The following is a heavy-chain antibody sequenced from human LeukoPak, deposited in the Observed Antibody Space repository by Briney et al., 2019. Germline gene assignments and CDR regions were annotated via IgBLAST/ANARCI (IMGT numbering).Heavy chain of an antibody. J-gene: IGHJ6*03. V-gene: IGHV1-8*03. CDR1: GGTFSSYA. CDR2: MNPNSGNT. D-gene: IGHD2-2*02. Sequence: GASVKVSCKASGGTFSSYAISWVRQAPGQGLEWMGWMNPNSGNTGYAQKFQGRVTITRNTSISTAYMELSSLRSEDTAVYYCARRVVVPAAIGYYYYMDVWGKGTTVTVSS. CDR3: ARRVVVPAAIGYYYYMDV.